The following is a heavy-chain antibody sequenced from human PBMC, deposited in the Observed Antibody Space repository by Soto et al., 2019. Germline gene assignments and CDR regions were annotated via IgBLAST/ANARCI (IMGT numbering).Heavy chain of an antibody. CDR3: ASDPGAASFDF. V-gene: IGHV1-18*01. CDR1: GYTFTNYG. Sequence: GASVKVSCKASGYTFTNYGISWVRQAPGEGLEWVGWINTSNDNKLYAQKLQGRLTLTTDTSTSTAYMDLTTLRSDDTAVYFCASDPGAASFDFWAQGTLVTVSS. D-gene: IGHD2-15*01. CDR2: INTSNDNK. J-gene: IGHJ4*02.